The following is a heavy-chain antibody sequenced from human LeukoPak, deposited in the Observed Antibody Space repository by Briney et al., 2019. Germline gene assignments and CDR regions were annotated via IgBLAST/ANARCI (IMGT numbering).Heavy chain of an antibody. Sequence: GGSLRLSCAASGFTFSSYSMNWVRQAPGNGLEWVSSISSSSSYIYYADSVKGRFTISRDNAKNSLYLQMNSLRAEDTAVYYCARDGLHLGLGAFDIWGQGTMVTVSS. CDR2: ISSSSSYI. V-gene: IGHV3-21*01. D-gene: IGHD3-16*01. CDR3: ARDGLHLGLGAFDI. CDR1: GFTFSSYS. J-gene: IGHJ3*02.